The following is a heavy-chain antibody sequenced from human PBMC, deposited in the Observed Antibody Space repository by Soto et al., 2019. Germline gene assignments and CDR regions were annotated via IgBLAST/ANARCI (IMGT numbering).Heavy chain of an antibody. D-gene: IGHD3-16*01. J-gene: IGHJ4*02. CDR2: LSRDGSRT. CDR3: ARGASM. Sequence: EVQLVESGGGLVQPGGSLRLSCAASGFTSSRYWMHWVRQAPGKGLVWVSRLSRDGSRTDYADSVKGRFTISRDSAKDTLYLQMHSLRAEDTAVYYCARGASMGGQGTLVTVSS. CDR1: GFTSSRYW. V-gene: IGHV3-74*02.